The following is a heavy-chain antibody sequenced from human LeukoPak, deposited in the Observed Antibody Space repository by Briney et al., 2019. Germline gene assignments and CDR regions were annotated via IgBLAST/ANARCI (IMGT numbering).Heavy chain of an antibody. J-gene: IGHJ4*02. CDR3: AVGRSYGGNSDAGGPTDY. Sequence: SETLSPTCAVYGGFFSGYYWSWIRQPPGKGLEWIGEINHSGSSKYNPSLKSRVTISVDTSKNQSSLKLSSVTAADTAVYYCAVGRSYGGNSDAGGPTDYWGQGTLVTVSS. V-gene: IGHV4-34*01. D-gene: IGHD4-23*01. CDR1: GGFFSGYY. CDR2: INHSGSS.